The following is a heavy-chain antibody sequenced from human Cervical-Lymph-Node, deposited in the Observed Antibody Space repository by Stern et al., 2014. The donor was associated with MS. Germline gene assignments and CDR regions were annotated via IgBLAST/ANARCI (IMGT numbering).Heavy chain of an antibody. CDR1: GYSISSSYY. D-gene: IGHD6-19*01. J-gene: IGHJ4*02. Sequence: QVQLQESGPGLVKPSETLSLTCTVSGYSISSSYYWGWIRQPPGKGLEWIGSIFHSGSTYYNPSLKSRVTISVDTSKNQSSLKLTAVTAADTAVYYCARLGRAVAGFYDYWGQGTLVTVSS. CDR2: IFHSGST. V-gene: IGHV4-38-2*02. CDR3: ARLGRAVAGFYDY.